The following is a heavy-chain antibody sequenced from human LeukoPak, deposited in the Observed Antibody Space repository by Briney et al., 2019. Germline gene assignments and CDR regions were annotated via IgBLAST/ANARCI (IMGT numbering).Heavy chain of an antibody. CDR3: CRDMGVAVAGHLHPYYLDY. CDR2: ITLDGKHT. J-gene: IGHJ4*02. V-gene: IGHV3-9*01. D-gene: IGHD6-19*01. Sequence: GRSLRLSCAASGFTFDAHAMHWVRHLPGKGLGWISGITLDGKHTPYADAVMDRLTISTDNSKNSLSPQLNSVGTEDPAFVYFCRDMGVAVAGHLHPYYLDYWGQGTLVTVS. CDR1: GFTFDAHA.